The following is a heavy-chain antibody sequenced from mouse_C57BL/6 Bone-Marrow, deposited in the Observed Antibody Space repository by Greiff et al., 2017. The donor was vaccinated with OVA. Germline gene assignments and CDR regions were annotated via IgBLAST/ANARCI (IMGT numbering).Heavy chain of an antibody. J-gene: IGHJ1*03. V-gene: IGHV2-2*01. CDR2: IWSGGST. CDR1: GFSLTSYG. D-gene: IGHD2-4*01. CDR3: ASLYYDYDEYFYV. Sequence: VQLVESGPGLVQPSQSLSITCTVSGFSLTSYGVHWVRQSPGKGLEWLGVIWSGGSTDYNAAFISRLSISKDNSKSQVFFKMNSLQADDTAIYYCASLYYDYDEYFYVWGTGTTVTVSS.